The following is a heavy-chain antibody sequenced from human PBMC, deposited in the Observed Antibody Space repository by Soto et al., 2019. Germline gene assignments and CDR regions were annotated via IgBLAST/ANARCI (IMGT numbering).Heavy chain of an antibody. CDR3: ARWGTTGGFDL. D-gene: IGHD3-16*01. J-gene: IGHJ4*02. CDR2: TSYNGNDK. CDR1: GFMFKSYV. Sequence: QLQLVESGGGVGQPGTSLRLSCTASGFMFKSYVMHWVRQAPGKGLEWVALTSYNGNDKYYGDSVKGRFTVSRDNSMNTLHLQMDSLRPEDTALYYCARWGTTGGFDLWGQGTLVSVSS. V-gene: IGHV3-30*19.